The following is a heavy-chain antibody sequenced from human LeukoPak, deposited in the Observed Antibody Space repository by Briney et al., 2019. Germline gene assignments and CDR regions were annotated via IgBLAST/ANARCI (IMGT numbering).Heavy chain of an antibody. CDR3: AKEGLYNWTYGAGLRYFDL. CDR2: IRYDGSNK. V-gene: IGHV3-30*02. D-gene: IGHD1-7*01. CDR1: GFTFSSYG. Sequence: PGGSLRLSCAASGFTFSSYGMHWVRQAPGKGLEGVAFIRYDGSNKYYADSVKGRFTISRDNSKNTLYQQMKSLRAEDTAVYYCAKEGLYNWTYGAGLRYFDLWGRGTLVTVSS. J-gene: IGHJ2*01.